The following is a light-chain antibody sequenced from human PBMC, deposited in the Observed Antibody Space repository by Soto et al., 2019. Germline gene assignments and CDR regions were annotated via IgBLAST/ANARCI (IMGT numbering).Light chain of an antibody. Sequence: QLVLTQSPSASASLGASVKLTCTLSSGHSSYAIAWHQQQPEKGPRYLMKLNSDGSHSKWDGIPDRFSGSSSGAERYLTISSLQSEDEADYYCQTWVTGIYVFGTGTKVTVL. CDR2: LNSDGSH. CDR3: QTWVTGIYV. CDR1: SGHSSYA. V-gene: IGLV4-69*01. J-gene: IGLJ1*01.